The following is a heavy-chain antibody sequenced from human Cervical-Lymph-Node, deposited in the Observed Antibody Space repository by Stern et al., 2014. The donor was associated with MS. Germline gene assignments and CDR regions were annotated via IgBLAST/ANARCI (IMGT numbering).Heavy chain of an antibody. CDR2: ISYEGNSK. J-gene: IGHJ4*02. CDR3: ARDGRSV. V-gene: IGHV3-30-3*01. CDR1: GFTFSSYT. Sequence: VQLVESGGGVVQPGRSLRLSCAASGFTFSSYTMHWVRPAPGKGLEWGAVISYEGNSKFYADSVKGRFTISRDNSKNTLFLQMNSLRTEDTAVYYCARDGRSVWGQGTLVTVSS.